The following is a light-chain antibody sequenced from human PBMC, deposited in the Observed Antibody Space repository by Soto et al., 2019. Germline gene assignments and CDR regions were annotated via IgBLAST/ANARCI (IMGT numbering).Light chain of an antibody. CDR3: SSYTSGTTLYV. V-gene: IGLV2-14*02. CDR2: ASS. J-gene: IGLJ1*01. Sequence: QSALTQPASVSGSPGQSITISCTGTSSDVGGYDLVSWYQQHPGKAPKLIIYASSNRPSGVSHRFSGSRSGNTASLTISGLQAEDEADYYCSSYTSGTTLYVFGTGTKLTVL. CDR1: SSDVGGYDL.